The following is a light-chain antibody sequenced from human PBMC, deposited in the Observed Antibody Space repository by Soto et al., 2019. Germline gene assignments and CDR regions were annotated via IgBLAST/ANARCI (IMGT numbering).Light chain of an antibody. CDR3: QQYGSSPPYT. J-gene: IGKJ2*01. V-gene: IGKV3-20*01. Sequence: EVVLTQSPGTLSLSPGERATLSCRASQSVSNNYLAWYQQKPGQAPSLLIFGSSDRATGIPDRFSASGSGTHFALTMSRLEPEDLAVYYCQQYGSSPPYTCGQGTKLEIK. CDR1: QSVSNNY. CDR2: GSS.